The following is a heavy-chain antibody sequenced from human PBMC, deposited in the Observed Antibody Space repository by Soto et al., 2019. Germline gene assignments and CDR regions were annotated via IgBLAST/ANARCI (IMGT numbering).Heavy chain of an antibody. V-gene: IGHV4-31*03. D-gene: IGHD2-15*01. CDR3: ARADCSGGSCYSIARWFDP. Sequence: QVQLQESGPGLVKPSQTLSLTCTVSGGSISSGGYYWSWIRQHPGKGLEWIGNIYYSGSTYYNPSPESRVTISVDTSKNQFSLKQSSVTAADTAVYYCARADCSGGSCYSIARWFDPWGQGTLVTVSS. CDR1: GGSISSGGYY. CDR2: IYYSGST. J-gene: IGHJ5*02.